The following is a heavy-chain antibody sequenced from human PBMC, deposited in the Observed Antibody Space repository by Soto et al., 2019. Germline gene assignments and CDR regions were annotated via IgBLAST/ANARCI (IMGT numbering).Heavy chain of an antibody. CDR1: GFTFSSYG. J-gene: IGHJ4*02. CDR3: ARGYGSESYVFDY. Sequence: QVQLVESGGGVAQPGRSLRLPCAASGFTFSSYGMHWVRQAPGKGLEWVALIWYDGSYKYYADSVKGRFTISRDNSKNTLYLQMNSLRAEDTAVYYCARGYGSESYVFDYWGQGTLVTVSS. V-gene: IGHV3-33*01. CDR2: IWYDGSYK. D-gene: IGHD3-10*01.